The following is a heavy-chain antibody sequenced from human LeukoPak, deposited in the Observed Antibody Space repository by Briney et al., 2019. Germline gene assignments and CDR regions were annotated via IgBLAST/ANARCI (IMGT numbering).Heavy chain of an antibody. CDR1: GFTFSDYF. D-gene: IGHD6-19*01. V-gene: IGHV3-11*04. CDR2: ISGSGSNK. Sequence: PGGSLRLSCAASGFTFSDYFMTWIRRAPGKGLEWVSYISGSGSNKYYADSVKGRFTISRDNAKSSLYLQMNSLRVEDTAVYYCATSQSSVAGIVGDWGQGTLVTVSS. J-gene: IGHJ4*02. CDR3: ATSQSSVAGIVGD.